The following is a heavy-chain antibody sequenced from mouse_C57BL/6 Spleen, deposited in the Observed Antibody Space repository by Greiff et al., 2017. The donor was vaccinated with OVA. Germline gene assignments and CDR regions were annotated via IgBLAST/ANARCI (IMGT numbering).Heavy chain of an antibody. D-gene: IGHD1-1*01. CDR1: GYSITSGYS. CDR2: ISYDGSN. Sequence: VQLKESGPGLVKPSQSLSLTCSVTGYSITSGYSWNWIRQFPGNKLEWMGYISYDGSNNYNPSLKNRISITRDTSKNQFFLKLNSVTTEDTATYYCARFTTVVEGYWYFDVWGTGTTVTVSS. J-gene: IGHJ1*03. V-gene: IGHV3-6*01. CDR3: ARFTTVVEGYWYFDV.